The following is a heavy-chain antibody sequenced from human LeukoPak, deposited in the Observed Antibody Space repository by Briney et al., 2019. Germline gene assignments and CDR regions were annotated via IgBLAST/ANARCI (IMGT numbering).Heavy chain of an antibody. Sequence: GASVKVSCKASGYTFTSYDINWVRQATGQGLAWMGWMNPNSCNTGYAQKFQGRVTMTRNTSINTAYMELSSLRSEDTAVYYCAAYYYDSSGFDYWGQGTLVTVSS. V-gene: IGHV1-8*01. J-gene: IGHJ4*02. D-gene: IGHD3-22*01. CDR1: GYTFTSYD. CDR2: MNPNSCNT. CDR3: AAYYYDSSGFDY.